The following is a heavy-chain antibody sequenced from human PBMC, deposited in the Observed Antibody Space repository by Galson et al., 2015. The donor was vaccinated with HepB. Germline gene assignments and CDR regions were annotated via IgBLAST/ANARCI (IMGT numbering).Heavy chain of an antibody. V-gene: IGHV3-30-3*01. Sequence: SLRLSCAASGFTFSSYAMHWVRQAAGKGLEWVAVISYDGSNNYYADSVKGRFTISRDNSKNTLYLQMNSLRAEDTAVYYCARDNYDSSGYYEYYFDYWGQGTLVTVSS. CDR1: GFTFSSYA. CDR2: ISYDGSNN. D-gene: IGHD3-22*01. J-gene: IGHJ4*02. CDR3: ARDNYDSSGYYEYYFDY.